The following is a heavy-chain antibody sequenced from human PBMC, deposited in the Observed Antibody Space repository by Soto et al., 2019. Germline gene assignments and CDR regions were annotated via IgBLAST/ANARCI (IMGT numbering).Heavy chain of an antibody. CDR2: ISAYNGNT. Sequence: GASVKGSCKASGYTFTXYGSGWVRQAPGQGLEWMGWISAYNGNTNYAQKLQGRVTMTTDTSTSTAYMELRSLRSDDTAVYYCARDLGSSSSYGGMDVWGQGTTVTVSS. CDR1: GYTFTXYG. CDR3: ARDLGSSSSYGGMDV. D-gene: IGHD6-13*01. J-gene: IGHJ6*02. V-gene: IGHV1-18*01.